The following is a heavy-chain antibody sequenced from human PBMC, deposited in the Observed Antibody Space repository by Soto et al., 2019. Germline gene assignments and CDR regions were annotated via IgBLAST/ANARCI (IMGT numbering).Heavy chain of an antibody. J-gene: IGHJ4*02. Sequence: PGGSLRLSCAASGFTFSDRYIDWVRQAPGKGLEWVGRTKNKANNYTTEYAASVKGRFTISRDYSRDSVYLQMNSPKTDDTAVYYCTIEGAYPGPDFDYWGQGTLVTVSS. CDR1: GFTFSDRY. D-gene: IGHD3-16*01. V-gene: IGHV3-72*01. CDR2: TKNKANNYTT. CDR3: TIEGAYPGPDFDY.